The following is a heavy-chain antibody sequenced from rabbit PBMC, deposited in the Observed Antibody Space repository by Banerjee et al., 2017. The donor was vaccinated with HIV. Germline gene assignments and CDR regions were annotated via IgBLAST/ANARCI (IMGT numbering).Heavy chain of an antibody. Sequence: QSLEESGGGLVKPGGTLTLTCKASGIDFSSYYYICWVRQAPGKGLELIACIYSGSGGTTDYANWAKGRFTISKTSSTTVTLQMTSLTAADTATYFCARDLAGVIGWNFDLWGPGTLVTVS. CDR3: ARDLAGVIGWNFDL. CDR1: GIDFSSYYY. CDR2: IYSGSGGTT. D-gene: IGHD4-1*01. J-gene: IGHJ4*01. V-gene: IGHV1S40*01.